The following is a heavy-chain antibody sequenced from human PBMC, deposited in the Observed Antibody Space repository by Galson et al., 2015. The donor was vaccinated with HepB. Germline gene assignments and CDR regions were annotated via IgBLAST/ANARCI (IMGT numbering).Heavy chain of an antibody. V-gene: IGHV3-33*01. CDR2: IWWDGTHD. CDR3: AREGPQTGTSPFDI. J-gene: IGHJ3*02. D-gene: IGHD3-9*01. Sequence: SLRLSWAASGFTFSDYGMHWVRQAPGKGLEWAASIWWDGTHDSYADSVKGRFTVSRDNSKNTVHLEMNGLRLEDTAVYYCAREGPQTGTSPFDIWGQGTMVTVSS. CDR1: GFTFSDYG.